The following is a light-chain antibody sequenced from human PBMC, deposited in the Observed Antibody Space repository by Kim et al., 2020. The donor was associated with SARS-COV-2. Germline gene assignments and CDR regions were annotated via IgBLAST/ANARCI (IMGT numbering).Light chain of an antibody. V-gene: IGKV1-9*01. CDR3: QQLNSYPRLT. Sequence: DIQLTQSPSFLSASVGDRVTITCRASQGISSYLAWYQQKPGKAPKLLIYAASTLQSGVPSRFSGSGSGTEFTLTISSLQPEDFATYYCQQLNSYPRLTFGGGTEVENK. CDR1: QGISSY. J-gene: IGKJ4*01. CDR2: AAS.